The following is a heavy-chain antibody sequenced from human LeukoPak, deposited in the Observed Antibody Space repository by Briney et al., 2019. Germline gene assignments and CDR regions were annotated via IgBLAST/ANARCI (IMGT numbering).Heavy chain of an antibody. J-gene: IGHJ4*02. Sequence: QPGGSLRLSCAASGFTFSSYGMHWVRQAPGKGLEWVAVISYDGSNKYYADSVKGRFTISRDNSKNTLYLQMNSLRAEDTAVYYCAKPRYYYDSSGYTYWGQGTLVTVSS. V-gene: IGHV3-30*18. CDR2: ISYDGSNK. D-gene: IGHD3-22*01. CDR3: AKPRYYYDSSGYTY. CDR1: GFTFSSYG.